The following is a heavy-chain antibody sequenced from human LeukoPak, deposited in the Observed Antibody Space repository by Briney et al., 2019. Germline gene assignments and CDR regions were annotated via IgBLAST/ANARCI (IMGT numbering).Heavy chain of an antibody. V-gene: IGHV1-69*04. D-gene: IGHD3-22*01. CDR3: ARGPHERSGYPDD. CDR2: IIPILGIA. J-gene: IGHJ4*02. CDR1: GYTFTSYD. Sequence: GASVKVSCKASGYTFTSYDINWVRQAPGQGLEWMGRIIPILGIANYAQKFQGRVTITADKSTSTAYMELSSLRSEDTAVYYCARGPHERSGYPDDWGQGTLVTVSS.